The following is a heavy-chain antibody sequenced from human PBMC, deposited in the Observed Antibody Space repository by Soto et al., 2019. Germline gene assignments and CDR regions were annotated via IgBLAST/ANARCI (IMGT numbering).Heavy chain of an antibody. D-gene: IGHD3-22*01. CDR1: GYSFTSYW. J-gene: IGHJ4*02. CDR3: ARQIYDSDTGPNFQYYFDS. Sequence: ESLKISFKGSGYSFTSYWISWVRQIPGKGLEWMGRIDPSDSQTYYSPSFRGHVTISATKSITTVFLQWSSLRASDTAMYYCARQIYDSDTGPNFQYYFDSWGQGTPVTVSS. V-gene: IGHV5-10-1*01. CDR2: IDPSDSQT.